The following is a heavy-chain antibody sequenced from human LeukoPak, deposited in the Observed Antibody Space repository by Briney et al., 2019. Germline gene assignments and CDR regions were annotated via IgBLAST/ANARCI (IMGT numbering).Heavy chain of an antibody. D-gene: IGHD3-22*01. J-gene: IGHJ4*02. Sequence: PGGALRLSCAASGLGFSSFSFNCIRPAPGEGVECVSSLTPTTSYIYYADSVSGRFTISRENAKNSLYLQMNSLRAEDTAVYYCARLRRTSDSSGYYYYYDYWGQGTLVTVFS. CDR2: LTPTTSYI. CDR1: GLGFSSFS. V-gene: IGHV3-21*01. CDR3: ARLRRTSDSSGYYYYYDY.